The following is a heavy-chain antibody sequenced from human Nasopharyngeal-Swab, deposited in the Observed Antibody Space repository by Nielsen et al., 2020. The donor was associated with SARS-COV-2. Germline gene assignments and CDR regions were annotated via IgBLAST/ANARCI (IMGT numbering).Heavy chain of an antibody. D-gene: IGHD6-13*01. CDR3: ARGGSYSSSWYPTY. V-gene: IGHV3-74*01. CDR1: GFTFSSYW. CDR2: INSDGSST. Sequence: SMKISCAASGFTFSSYWMPWVRQAPGRGLVWVSRINSDGSSTSYADSVKGRFTISRDNAKNTLYLQMNSLRAEDTAVYYCARGGSYSSSWYPTYWGQGTLVTVSS. J-gene: IGHJ4*02.